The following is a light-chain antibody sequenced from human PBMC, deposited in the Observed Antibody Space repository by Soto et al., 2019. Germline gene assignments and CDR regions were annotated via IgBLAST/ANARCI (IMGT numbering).Light chain of an antibody. CDR3: VLYVGSGIAV. J-gene: IGLJ2*01. Sequence: QTVVTQEPSFSVSPGGTVTLTCGLSSGSVSPSYYPSWYQQTPGQAPRTLISSTNTRSSGVPDRFSGSILGNKAALTITGAQADDESDYYCVLYVGSGIAVFGGGTKLTVL. V-gene: IGLV8-61*01. CDR1: SGSVSPSYY. CDR2: STN.